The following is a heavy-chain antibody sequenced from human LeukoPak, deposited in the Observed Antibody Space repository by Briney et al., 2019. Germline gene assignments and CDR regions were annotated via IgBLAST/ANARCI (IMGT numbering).Heavy chain of an antibody. D-gene: IGHD6-19*01. V-gene: IGHV3-21*06. Sequence: GGSLRLSCAASGFTLSHYNMNWVRQTPGKGLEWVSSISSTSSYIYYADSAKGRFTISRDNAKNSLYLHMHSPGAEDTAVYYCARDRSSDWHFDYWGQGTLVTVSS. CDR3: ARDRSSDWHFDY. J-gene: IGHJ4*02. CDR1: GFTLSHYN. CDR2: ISSTSSYI.